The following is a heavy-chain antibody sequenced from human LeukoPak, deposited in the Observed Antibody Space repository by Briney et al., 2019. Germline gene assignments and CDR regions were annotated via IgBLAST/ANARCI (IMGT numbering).Heavy chain of an antibody. V-gene: IGHV4-34*01. J-gene: IGHJ5*02. CDR2: INHSGST. D-gene: IGHD2-2*01. CDR3: ARGIARGYCSSTSCLYGVNWFDP. Sequence: SETLSLTCTVSGGSISSYYWSWIRQPPGKGLEWIGEINHSGSTNYNPSLKSRVTISVDTSKNQFSLKLSSVTAADTAVYYCARGIARGYCSSTSCLYGVNWFDPWGQGTLVTVSS. CDR1: GGSISSYY.